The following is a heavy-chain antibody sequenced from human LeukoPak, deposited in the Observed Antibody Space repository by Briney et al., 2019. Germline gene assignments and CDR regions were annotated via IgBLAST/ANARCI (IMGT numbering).Heavy chain of an antibody. CDR3: ARHPGVGATRINWFDP. Sequence: PSETLSLTCTVSSGSISSADYYRSWFRQHPGKGLEWIGYIYYSGSTNYNPSLKSRVTISVDTSKNQFSLKLSSVTAADTAVYYCARHPGVGATRINWFDPWGQGTLVTVSS. J-gene: IGHJ5*02. CDR1: SGSISSADYY. CDR2: IYYSGST. D-gene: IGHD1-26*01. V-gene: IGHV4-61*08.